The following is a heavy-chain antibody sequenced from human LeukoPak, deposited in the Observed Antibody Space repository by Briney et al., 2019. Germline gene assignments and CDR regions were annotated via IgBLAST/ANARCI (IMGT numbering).Heavy chain of an antibody. J-gene: IGHJ1*01. D-gene: IGHD6-13*01. V-gene: IGHV3-7*03. CDR3: ASRYSSSWYGSEYFQH. Sequence: GGSLRLSCAASGFTFSDDYMTWIRQVPGKGLEWVANIKQDGSEKYYVDSVKGRFTISRDNAKNSLYLQMNSLRAEDTAVYYCASRYSSSWYGSEYFQHWGQGTLVTVSS. CDR1: GFTFSDDY. CDR2: IKQDGSEK.